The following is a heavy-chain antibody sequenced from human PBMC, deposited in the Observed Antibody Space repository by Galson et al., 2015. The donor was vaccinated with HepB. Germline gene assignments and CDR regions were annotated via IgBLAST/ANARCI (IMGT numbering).Heavy chain of an antibody. CDR3: ARGKGRQVLLDYHYYGMDV. D-gene: IGHD3-3*01. V-gene: IGHV4-34*01. J-gene: IGHJ6*01. CDR1: GGSFSTYH. Sequence: LSLTCAVFGGSFSTYHWTWIRQSPGKGLEWIGEITQSGSTHSNPSLRSRVTMSVDTSKNQFSLKVRSVTAADTAVYYCARGKGRQVLLDYHYYGMDVWGQGTTVSVSS. CDR2: ITQSGST.